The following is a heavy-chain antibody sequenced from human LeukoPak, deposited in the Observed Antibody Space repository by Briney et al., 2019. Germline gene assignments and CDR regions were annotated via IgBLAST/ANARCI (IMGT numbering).Heavy chain of an antibody. CDR1: GGSISIYY. CDR3: ASTDFWSGYYTPDFDY. J-gene: IGHJ4*02. V-gene: IGHV4-59*08. CDR2: IYYSGST. Sequence: SETLSLTCTVSGGSISIYYWRCIRQPPGKGLEWIGYIYYSGSTNYNPSLKSRVTISVAPSKNQFFLKLSSVTAADTAVYYCASTDFWSGYYTPDFDYWGQGTLVTVSS. D-gene: IGHD3-3*01.